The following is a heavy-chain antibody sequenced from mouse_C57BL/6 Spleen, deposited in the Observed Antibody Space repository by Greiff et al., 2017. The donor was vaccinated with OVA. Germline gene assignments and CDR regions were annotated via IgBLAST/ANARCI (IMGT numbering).Heavy chain of an antibody. Sequence: QVQLQQPGAELVKPGASVKLSCKASGYTFTSYWMHWVKQRPGQGLEWIGMIHPNSGSTNYNEKFKSKATLTVDKSSSTAYMQLSSLTSEDSAVDYCARDYYSSRNYFDYWGQGTTLTVSS. D-gene: IGHD1-1*01. CDR2: IHPNSGST. CDR3: ARDYYSSRNYFDY. CDR1: GYTFTSYW. V-gene: IGHV1-64*01. J-gene: IGHJ2*01.